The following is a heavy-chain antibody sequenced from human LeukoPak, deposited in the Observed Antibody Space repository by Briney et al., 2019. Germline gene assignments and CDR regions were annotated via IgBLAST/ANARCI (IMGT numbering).Heavy chain of an antibody. D-gene: IGHD2/OR15-2a*01. CDR3: ARVLYLRSCYFDY. Sequence: PGGSLRLSYAASGFTFSNYELTWVRQAPGNGLASVSYIIILRSNIFHADSVKGRFAIPRESAKNTLYMHMNTLSSNDTAFYYCARVLYLRSCYFDYWGQGTLVTVSS. CDR1: GFTFSNYE. V-gene: IGHV3-48*03. CDR2: IIILRSNI. J-gene: IGHJ4*02.